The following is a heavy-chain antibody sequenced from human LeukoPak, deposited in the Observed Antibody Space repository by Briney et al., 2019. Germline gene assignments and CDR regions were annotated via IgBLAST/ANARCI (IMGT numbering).Heavy chain of an antibody. CDR3: ARVPQQLVTGYYYYYMDV. D-gene: IGHD6-13*01. V-gene: IGHV1-69*13. CDR1: GGTFSSYA. Sequence: ASVRVSCKASGGTFSSYAISWVRQAPGQGLEWMGGIIPIFGTANYAQKFQGRVTITADESTSTAYMELSSLRSEDTAVYYCARVPQQLVTGYYYYYMDVWGKGTTVTISS. J-gene: IGHJ6*03. CDR2: IIPIFGTA.